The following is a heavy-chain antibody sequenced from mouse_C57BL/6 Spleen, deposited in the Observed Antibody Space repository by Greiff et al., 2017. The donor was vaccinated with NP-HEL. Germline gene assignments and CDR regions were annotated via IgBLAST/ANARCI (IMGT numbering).Heavy chain of an antibody. Sequence: EVHLLESGGGLVQPGGSLKLSCAASGFTFSDYYMYWVRQTPEKRLEWVAYISNGGGSTYYPDTVKGRFTISRDNAKNTLYLQMSRLKSEDTAMYYCARDPFAYWGQGTLVTVSA. V-gene: IGHV5-12*01. J-gene: IGHJ3*01. CDR1: GFTFSDYY. CDR3: ARDPFAY. CDR2: ISNGGGST.